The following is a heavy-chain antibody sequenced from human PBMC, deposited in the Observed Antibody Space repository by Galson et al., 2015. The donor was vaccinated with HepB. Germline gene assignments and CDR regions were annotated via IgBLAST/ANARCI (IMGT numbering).Heavy chain of an antibody. V-gene: IGHV4-31*03. D-gene: IGHD3-16*02. CDR3: ARVAFRKAFGGVVEYYSYYYMDV. J-gene: IGHJ6*03. CDR2: IYYTGTT. Sequence: TLSLTCTVSGDSVSRGRYYWTWIRQHPGKGLEWIGYIYYTGTTNYNTSLKSRVTILVDTSQNHVSLRLSSLTAADTAVNYCARVAFRKAFGGVVEYYSYYYMDVWGKGTTVTVSS. CDR1: GDSVSRGRYY.